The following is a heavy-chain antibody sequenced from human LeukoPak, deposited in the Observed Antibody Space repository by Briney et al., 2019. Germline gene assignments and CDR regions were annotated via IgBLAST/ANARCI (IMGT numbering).Heavy chain of an antibody. CDR1: GSTFKNFA. D-gene: IGHD6-19*01. J-gene: IGHJ4*02. Sequence: PGGSLRLSCAASGSTFKNFAMSWVRQAPGKGLEWLAVTSGDEDSTHYADSVRGHFVISTDNSKNTSFLHMNSLRGEDTAVYYCTIDLMTGFSSGWHFGYWGQGTLVTVSS. V-gene: IGHV3-23*01. CDR2: TSGDEDST. CDR3: TIDLMTGFSSGWHFGY.